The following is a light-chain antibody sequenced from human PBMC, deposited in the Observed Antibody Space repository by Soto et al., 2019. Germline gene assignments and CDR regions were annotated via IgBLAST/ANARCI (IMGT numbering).Light chain of an antibody. V-gene: IGLV2-14*01. CDR1: SSDIGAYNY. Sequence: QSALTQAASVSGSSGPSITISCTGNSSDIGAYNYVSWYQQHPGKAPNLMIYDVSNRPSGLSNRFSGSKSGNTASLTISGLQAEDEADYYCSSYTSSATYVFGTGT. CDR2: DVS. CDR3: SSYTSSATYV. J-gene: IGLJ1*01.